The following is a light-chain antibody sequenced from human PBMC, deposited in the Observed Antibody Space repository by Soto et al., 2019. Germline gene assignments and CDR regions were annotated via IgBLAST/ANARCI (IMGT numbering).Light chain of an antibody. J-gene: IGKJ1*01. CDR3: QQRRSFWT. CDR1: QSISSY. CDR2: AAS. V-gene: IGKV1-39*01. Sequence: DIQMTQSPSSLSASVGDRVTITCRASQSISSYLNWYQQKPGKAPKLLIYAASSLQSGVPSRFSGSGSGTDFTLTISSLEPEDFAIYYCQQRRSFWTFGQGTKVDIK.